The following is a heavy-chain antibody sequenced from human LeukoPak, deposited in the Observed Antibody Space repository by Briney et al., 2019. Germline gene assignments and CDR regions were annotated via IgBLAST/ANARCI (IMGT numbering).Heavy chain of an antibody. J-gene: IGHJ6*02. D-gene: IGHD6-13*01. CDR3: AGAYSDYYYYYGMDV. Sequence: PGRSLRLSCAVSGFTFSSYGMHWVRQAPGKGLEWVAVIWYDGSNKYYADSVKGRFTISRDNSKNTLYLQMNSLRAEDTAVYYCAGAYSDYYYYYGMDVWGQGTTVTVSS. CDR2: IWYDGSNK. V-gene: IGHV3-33*01. CDR1: GFTFSSYG.